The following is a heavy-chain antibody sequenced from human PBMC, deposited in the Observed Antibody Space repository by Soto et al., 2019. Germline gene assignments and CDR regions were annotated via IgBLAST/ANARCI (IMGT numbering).Heavy chain of an antibody. CDR2: IIPIFGTA. J-gene: IGHJ4*02. CDR3: ARSGGAARPSDY. D-gene: IGHD6-6*01. Sequence: ASVKVSCKASGGTFSSYAISWVRQAPGQGLEWMGGIIPIFGTANYAQKFQGRVTITADESTSTAYMELSSLRSEDTAVYYCARSGGAARPSDYWGQGTLVTVSS. CDR1: GGTFSSYA. V-gene: IGHV1-69*13.